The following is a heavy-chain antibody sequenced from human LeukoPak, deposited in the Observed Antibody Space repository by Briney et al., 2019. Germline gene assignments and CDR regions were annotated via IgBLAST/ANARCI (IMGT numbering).Heavy chain of an antibody. Sequence: PSQTLSLTCAVSGGSISSGGYSWSWIRRPPGKGLEWIGYIYHSGSTYYNPSLKSRVTISVDRSKNQFSLKLSSVTAADTAVYYCARQSVVTTYAFDIWGQGTLVTVSS. J-gene: IGHJ4*02. D-gene: IGHD5-12*01. CDR3: ARQSVVTTYAFDI. CDR1: GGSISSGGYS. CDR2: IYHSGST. V-gene: IGHV4-30-2*01.